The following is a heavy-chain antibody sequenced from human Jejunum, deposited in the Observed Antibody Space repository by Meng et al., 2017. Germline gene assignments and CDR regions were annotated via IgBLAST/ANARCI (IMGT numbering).Heavy chain of an antibody. CDR1: GYTFSDYG. Sequence: ASVKVSCKASGYTFSDYGITWVRQAPGQGLEWMGWISTYNGNTYYAQNLQGRVTMTTDTSTSTAYMELRNLISDDTAVYYCARDYNPYIVAVPKGEWFDPWGQGTLVTVSS. CDR3: ARDYNPYIVAVPKGEWFDP. J-gene: IGHJ5*02. V-gene: IGHV1-18*01. D-gene: IGHD2-2*01. CDR2: ISTYNGNT.